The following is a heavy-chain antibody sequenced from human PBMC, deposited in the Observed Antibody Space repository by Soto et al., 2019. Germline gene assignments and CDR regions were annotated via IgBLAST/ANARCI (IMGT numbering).Heavy chain of an antibody. Sequence: GGSLRLSCAAFGFTVSGKKYVAWVRQAPGKGLEWVSALYDLDGTYYADSVKGRFTTSSDSSRTTVYLQMDSLRPDDTAVYSCATWHLQEHAYDIWGQGTMVTVSS. J-gene: IGHJ3*02. V-gene: IGHV3-53*01. CDR3: ATWHLQEHAYDI. CDR1: GFTVSGKKY. D-gene: IGHD1-1*01. CDR2: LYDLDGT.